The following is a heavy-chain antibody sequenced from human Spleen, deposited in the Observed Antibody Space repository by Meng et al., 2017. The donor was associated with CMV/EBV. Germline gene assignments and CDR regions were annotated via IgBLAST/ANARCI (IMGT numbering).Heavy chain of an antibody. V-gene: IGHV1-2*02. CDR3: ARAEGGYSGYDFDY. CDR1: GYTFNGYY. CDR2: INPNSGGT. J-gene: IGHJ4*02. D-gene: IGHD5-12*01. Sequence: SGYTFNGYYMHWVRQAPGQGLEWMGWINPNSGGTNYAQKFQGRVTMTRDTSISTAYMELSRLRSDDTAVYYCARAEGGYSGYDFDYWGQGTLVTVSS.